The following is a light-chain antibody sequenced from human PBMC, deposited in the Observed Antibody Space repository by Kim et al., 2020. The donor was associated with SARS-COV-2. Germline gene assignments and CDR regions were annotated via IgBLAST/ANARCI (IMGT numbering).Light chain of an antibody. CDR3: QEANGFPIT. Sequence: DFQLTQSPSYVSASVGDRVTITCRASQTVETWLVWYQQKPGRAPTLLISAATNLEAGVPSRFSGSGYGTYFTLTISSLQPEDFATYYCQEANGFPITFGQGTRLEIK. J-gene: IGKJ5*01. CDR1: QTVETW. V-gene: IGKV1-12*01. CDR2: AAT.